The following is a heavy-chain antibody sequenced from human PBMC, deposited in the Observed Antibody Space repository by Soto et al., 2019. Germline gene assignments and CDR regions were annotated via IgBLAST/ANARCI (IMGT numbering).Heavy chain of an antibody. Sequence: PGGSLRLSCAASGFAFSSYAMHWVRQSPGKGLEWVAVISYDGSNKYYADSVKGRFTISRDNSKNTLYLQMKSLRAEDTAVYYCARDHISIGSDYWGQGTLVTVSS. CDR2: ISYDGSNK. D-gene: IGHD2-21*01. CDR1: GFAFSSYA. CDR3: ARDHISIGSDY. V-gene: IGHV3-30-3*01. J-gene: IGHJ4*02.